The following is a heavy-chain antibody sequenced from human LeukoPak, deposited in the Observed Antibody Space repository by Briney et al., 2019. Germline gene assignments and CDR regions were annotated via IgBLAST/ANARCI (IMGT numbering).Heavy chain of an antibody. D-gene: IGHD3-3*01. V-gene: IGHV3-30*02. J-gene: IGHJ3*01. Sequence: GGSLRLSCAASGFTFSYYNMKWVRQAPGKGLEWVAFIRYDGSNKYYADSVKGRFTISRDNSKNTLYLQMNSLRVEDTAVYFCARDYYDFAKGFDLWGQGTIVTVSS. CDR1: GFTFSYYN. CDR3: ARDYYDFAKGFDL. CDR2: IRYDGSNK.